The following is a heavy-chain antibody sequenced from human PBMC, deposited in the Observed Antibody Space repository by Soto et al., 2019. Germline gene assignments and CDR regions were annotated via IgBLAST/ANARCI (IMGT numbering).Heavy chain of an antibody. V-gene: IGHV1-46*01. Sequence: GASVKVSCKASGYTFTSYYMHWVRQAPGQGLEWMGIINPSGGSTSYAQKFQGRVTMTRDTSTSTVYMELSSLRSEDTAVYYCASSLSNGGIQLPLYYYGMDVWGQGTTVTLSS. J-gene: IGHJ6*02. CDR2: INPSGGST. D-gene: IGHD5-18*01. CDR1: GYTFTSYY. CDR3: ASSLSNGGIQLPLYYYGMDV.